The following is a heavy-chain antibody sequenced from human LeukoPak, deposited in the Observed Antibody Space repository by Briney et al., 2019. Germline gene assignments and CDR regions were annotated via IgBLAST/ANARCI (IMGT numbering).Heavy chain of an antibody. CDR3: ARDRGSSDY. Sequence: ASVKVSCKASGYTFSTYAFGWVRQAPGQGLERMGWIGTYNGVTNYAQRLQDRVTLTTDTSTSTAYMELRNLTSDDTAVYYCARDRGSSDYWGQGTLVIVSS. CDR1: GYTFSTYA. D-gene: IGHD1-26*01. CDR2: IGTYNGVT. J-gene: IGHJ4*02. V-gene: IGHV1-18*04.